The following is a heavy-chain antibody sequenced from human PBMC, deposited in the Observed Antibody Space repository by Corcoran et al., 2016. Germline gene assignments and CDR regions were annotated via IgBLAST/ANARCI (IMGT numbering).Heavy chain of an antibody. Sequence: QVYLQQSGPGLVEPSQTLSLTCAISGDSVSSNSAVWNCIRQSPSRGLEWLGRTYYRSKWYYEYVVSVKSRITLNPDTSKNQFSLKVNFVTPDDTAGDEGARGIGIAAGAPAVDYWGQGNLVTVSS. J-gene: IGHJ4*02. CDR3: ARGIGIAAGAPAVDY. V-gene: IGHV6-1*01. CDR2: TYYRSKWYY. CDR1: GDSVSSNSAV. D-gene: IGHD6-13*01.